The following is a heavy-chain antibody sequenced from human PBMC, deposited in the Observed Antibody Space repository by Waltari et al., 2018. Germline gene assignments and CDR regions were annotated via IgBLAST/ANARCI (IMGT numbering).Heavy chain of an antibody. CDR3: VRDQWFAFDI. V-gene: IGHV3-7*01. J-gene: IGHJ3*02. CDR1: GFTLSNHW. Sequence: EVQLVESGGGLVQPGGSLRLSCAASGFTLSNHWKSWVRQAPGKGLEWVANIMTDGREEYYVDSVRGRFTISRDNAKNSLYLQMNSLRPEDTAVYYCVRDQWFAFDIWGQGTMVTVSS. D-gene: IGHD3-22*01. CDR2: IMTDGREE.